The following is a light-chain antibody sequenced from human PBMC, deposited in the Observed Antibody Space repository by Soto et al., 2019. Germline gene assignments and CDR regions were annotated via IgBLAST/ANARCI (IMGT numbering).Light chain of an antibody. CDR3: AAWDDSLSCPV. J-gene: IGLJ3*02. CDR2: NNS. V-gene: IGLV1-44*01. Sequence: QSVLTQPPSASGTPGQRVTISCSGSSSNIGSRSVNWYRQLPGTAPKLLIHNNSQRPSGVPDRFSGSKSGTSASLAISGLQSEDEADYYCAAWDDSLSCPVFGGGTKLTVL. CDR1: SSNIGSRS.